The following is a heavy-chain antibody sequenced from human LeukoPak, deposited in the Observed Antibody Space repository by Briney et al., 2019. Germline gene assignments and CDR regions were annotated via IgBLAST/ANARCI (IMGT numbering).Heavy chain of an antibody. CDR1: GGTFSSYA. J-gene: IGHJ4*02. Sequence: ASVKVSCKASGGTFSSYAISWVRQAPGQGLEWMGGIIPIFGTANYAQKFQGRVTITADESTSTAYMELSSLRAEDTAVYYCARGPLIAAAGTWWGQGTLVTVSS. D-gene: IGHD6-13*01. V-gene: IGHV1-69*13. CDR3: ARGPLIAAAGTW. CDR2: IIPIFGTA.